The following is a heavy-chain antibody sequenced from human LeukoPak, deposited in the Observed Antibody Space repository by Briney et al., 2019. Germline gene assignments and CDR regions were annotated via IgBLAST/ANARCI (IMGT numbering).Heavy chain of an antibody. V-gene: IGHV3-23*01. CDR2: ISGSGGST. J-gene: IGHJ4*02. CDR1: GFTFSRYA. CDR3: AKDQHSSGVFLEN. Sequence: TGGSLRLSCAASGFTFSRYAMSWVRQAPGKGPEWVSAISGSGGSTYYADSVKGRFAISRDNSKNTLFLQMNSLRAEDTAVYYCAKDQHSSGVFLENWGQGTLVTVSS. D-gene: IGHD6-19*01.